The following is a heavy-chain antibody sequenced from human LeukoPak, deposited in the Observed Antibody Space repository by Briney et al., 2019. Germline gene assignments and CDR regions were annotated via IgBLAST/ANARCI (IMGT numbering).Heavy chain of an antibody. V-gene: IGHV3-23*01. CDR3: AKGAHKYSSSSHPFDY. J-gene: IGHJ4*02. Sequence: GGSLRLSCAPSGFTFCIFAMICVRDAPGEGRVCGSAISGSGCSTYYADSVRGRFTISRDNSKNRLYLQMNSLRAEDTAVYYCAKGAHKYSSSSHPFDYWGQGTLVTVSS. CDR1: GFTFCIFA. D-gene: IGHD6-13*01. CDR2: ISGSGCST.